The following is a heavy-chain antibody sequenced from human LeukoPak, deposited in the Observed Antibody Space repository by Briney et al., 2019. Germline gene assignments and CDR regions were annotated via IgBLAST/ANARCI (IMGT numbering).Heavy chain of an antibody. J-gene: IGHJ4*02. CDR2: FSGSGGDT. V-gene: IGHV3-23*01. CDR1: GFTFSSYA. Sequence: PGGSLRLSCAASGFTFSSYAMSWVRQAPGEGLEWVSAFSGSGGDTYYADSVKGRFTISRDNSKNTLYLQMNSLRAEDTAVYYCAKSGYNRFDYWGQGTLVTVSS. D-gene: IGHD5-24*01. CDR3: AKSGYNRFDY.